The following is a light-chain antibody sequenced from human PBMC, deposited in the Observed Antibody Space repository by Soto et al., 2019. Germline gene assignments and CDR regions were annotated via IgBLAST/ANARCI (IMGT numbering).Light chain of an antibody. CDR3: EAWDDSLDGPI. J-gene: IGLJ2*01. Sequence: QSVLTQPPSASGTSGQRVDISCSGSRSNIGINTVNWYQQLPGTAPKLLIYGNYQRPSGVPDRFSGSKSGTSASLAISGLQSEDEADYYCEAWDDSLDGPIFGGGTQLTVL. CDR1: RSNIGINT. CDR2: GNY. V-gene: IGLV1-44*01.